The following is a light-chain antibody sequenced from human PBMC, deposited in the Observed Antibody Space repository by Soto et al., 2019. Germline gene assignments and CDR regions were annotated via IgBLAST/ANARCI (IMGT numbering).Light chain of an antibody. CDR1: QDIRTS. Sequence: DIQMTQSPSSLSASVGARVSITCQASQDIRTSLSWFQQKPGRAPKLLIYGASNLETGVPSRFSGSGSGTGFTFTIISLQPEDIATYYCQQYDNRPPFTFGPGTKVDIK. CDR3: QQYDNRPPFT. V-gene: IGKV1-33*01. J-gene: IGKJ3*01. CDR2: GAS.